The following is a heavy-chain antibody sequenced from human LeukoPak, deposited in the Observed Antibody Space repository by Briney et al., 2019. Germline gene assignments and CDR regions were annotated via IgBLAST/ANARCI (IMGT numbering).Heavy chain of an antibody. CDR3: ARDHGTAVAGTPYYYYGRDV. J-gene: IGHJ6*02. D-gene: IGHD6-19*01. CDR1: GGTFSSYA. CDR2: IIPIFGTA. Sequence: GASVKVSCKASGGTFSSYAISWVRQAPGQGLEWMGGIIPIFGTANYAQKFQGRVTITADESTSTAYMELSSLRSEDTAVYYCARDHGTAVAGTPYYYYGRDVWGQGTTVTVSS. V-gene: IGHV1-69*13.